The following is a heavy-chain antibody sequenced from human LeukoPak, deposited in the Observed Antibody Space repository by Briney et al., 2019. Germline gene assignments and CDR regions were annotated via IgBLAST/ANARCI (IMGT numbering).Heavy chain of an antibody. CDR1: GGSISSSSYS. V-gene: IGHV4-39*07. J-gene: IGHJ3*02. CDR3: ARYLTATDAFDI. Sequence: SETLSLTCTVSGGSISSSSYSWGWIRQPPGKGLEWIGSIYYSGSTYYNPSLKSRVTMSVDTSKNQFSLKLSSVTAADTAVYYCARYLTATDAFDIWGQGTMVTVSS. D-gene: IGHD2-8*01. CDR2: IYYSGST.